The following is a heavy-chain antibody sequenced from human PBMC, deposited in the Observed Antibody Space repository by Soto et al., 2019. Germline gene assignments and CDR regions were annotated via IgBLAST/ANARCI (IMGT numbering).Heavy chain of an antibody. J-gene: IGHJ3*01. D-gene: IGHD6-19*01. CDR3: ARDRGSSGMFELDV. Sequence: LRLSWVPAQCPFDGYSMHWVRHAPGKGLEWVSYIPHTTSATFYADAVKGRFTISTDNGKNSLFFQMTSLRDDDTGVSFCARDRGSSGMFELDVWGPGTLVTVSS. V-gene: IGHV3-48*02. CDR1: QCPFDGYS. CDR2: IPHTTSAT.